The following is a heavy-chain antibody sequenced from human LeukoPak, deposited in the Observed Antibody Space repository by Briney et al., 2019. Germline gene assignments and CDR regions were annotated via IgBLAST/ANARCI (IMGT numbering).Heavy chain of an antibody. CDR3: ARSGTTYYYDSGSRI. J-gene: IGHJ3*02. V-gene: IGHV3-48*04. Sequence: GGSLRLSCAASGFSFSSYSMNWVRQAPGKGLEWVSFISGSSSIIHYADSVKGRFTISRDNAKNSLYLQMNSLRAEDTAVYYCARSGTTYYYDSGSRIWGQGTMVTVSS. D-gene: IGHD3-22*01. CDR2: ISGSSSII. CDR1: GFSFSSYS.